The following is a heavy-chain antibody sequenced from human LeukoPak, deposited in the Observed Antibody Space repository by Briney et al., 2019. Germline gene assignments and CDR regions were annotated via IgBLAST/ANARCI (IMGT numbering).Heavy chain of an antibody. CDR2: IYTSGST. Sequence: SETLSLTCTVSGGSISSYYWSWIRQPAGKGLEWIGRIYTSGSTNYNPSPKSRVTMSVDTSKNQFSLKLSSVTAADTAVYYCARDRTYYDFWSGYYSAGVQNWFDPWGQGTLVTVSS. J-gene: IGHJ5*02. CDR1: GGSISSYY. CDR3: ARDRTYYDFWSGYYSAGVQNWFDP. V-gene: IGHV4-4*07. D-gene: IGHD3-3*01.